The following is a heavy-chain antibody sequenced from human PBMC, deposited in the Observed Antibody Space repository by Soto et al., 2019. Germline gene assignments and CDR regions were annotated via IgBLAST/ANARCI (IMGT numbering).Heavy chain of an antibody. Sequence: ASETLSLTCTVSGGSISSGGYYWSWIRQHPGKGLEWIGYIYYSGSTYYNPSLKSRVTISVDTSKNQFSLKLSSVTAADTAVYYCARDNYDKFYWFDPWGQGTLVTVSS. CDR3: ARDNYDKFYWFDP. CDR2: IYYSGST. J-gene: IGHJ5*02. D-gene: IGHD3-22*01. V-gene: IGHV4-31*03. CDR1: GGSISSGGYY.